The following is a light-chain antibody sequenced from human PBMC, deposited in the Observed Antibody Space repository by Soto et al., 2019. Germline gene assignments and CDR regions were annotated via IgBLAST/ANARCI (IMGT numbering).Light chain of an antibody. CDR1: QSVSSSY. J-gene: IGKJ5*01. CDR2: GAS. Sequence: EIVLTQSPGSLSLSPGERATLSCRASQSVSSSYLAWYQQKPGQAPRLLMYGASSRATGIPDRLSGSGSGTDFTLTISRLEPEDFAVYYCQRYGGSPPITFGQGTRLEIK. V-gene: IGKV3-20*01. CDR3: QRYGGSPPIT.